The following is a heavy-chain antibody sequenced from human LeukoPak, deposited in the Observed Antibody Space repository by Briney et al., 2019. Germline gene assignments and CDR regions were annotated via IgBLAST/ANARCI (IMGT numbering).Heavy chain of an antibody. V-gene: IGHV1-2*02. D-gene: IGHD3-22*01. CDR1: GYTFTGYY. CDR3: ARGDGNPSGYYYGDY. CDR2: INPNSGGT. Sequence: ASVKVSCKASGYTFTGYYMHWVRQAPGRGLEWMGWINPNSGGTNYAQKFQGRVTMTRDTSISTAYMELSRLRSDDTAVYYCARGDGNPSGYYYGDYWGQGTLVTVSS. J-gene: IGHJ4*02.